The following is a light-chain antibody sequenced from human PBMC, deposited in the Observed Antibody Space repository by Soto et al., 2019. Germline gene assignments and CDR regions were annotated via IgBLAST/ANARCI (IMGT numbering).Light chain of an antibody. CDR1: QSISSW. Sequence: MTQSPSTLSASVEDRVTITCRASQSISSWLAWYQQKPGQAPRLLIYDTSTRATGIPARFSGSGSGTEFTLTISSLQSGDFAVYYCQHYNNWPLTFGGGTKVDIK. V-gene: IGKV3-15*01. J-gene: IGKJ4*01. CDR3: QHYNNWPLT. CDR2: DTS.